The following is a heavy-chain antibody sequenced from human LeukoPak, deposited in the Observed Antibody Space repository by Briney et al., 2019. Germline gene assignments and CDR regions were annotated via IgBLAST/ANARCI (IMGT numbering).Heavy chain of an antibody. V-gene: IGHV5-51*01. CDR2: IYPGDSDT. Sequence: GESLKISCKGSGYSFTSYWIGWVRQMPGKGLEWMGIIYPGDSDTRYSPSFQGQVTISADKSMSTVYLQWSSLKASDTAMYYCASHRGGALAGPLNLAIGAFDIWGQGTMVTVSS. CDR3: ASHRGGALAGPLNLAIGAFDI. J-gene: IGHJ3*02. D-gene: IGHD2-21*01. CDR1: GYSFTSYW.